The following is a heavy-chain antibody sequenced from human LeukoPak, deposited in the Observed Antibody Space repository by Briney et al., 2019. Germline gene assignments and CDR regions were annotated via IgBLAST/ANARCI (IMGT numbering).Heavy chain of an antibody. CDR3: ARSPVGVRKKHDF. V-gene: IGHV1-8*01. D-gene: IGHD3-10*01. J-gene: IGHJ4*02. Sequence: GASVKVSCKASGYTFTSYDINWVRQATGQGLEWMGWMNPTSGHTGYAQNFQGRVTMTRDTSISTAYMELNSLTSDDTAVYYCARSPVGVRKKHDFWGQGTLVIVSS. CDR1: GYTFTSYD. CDR2: MNPTSGHT.